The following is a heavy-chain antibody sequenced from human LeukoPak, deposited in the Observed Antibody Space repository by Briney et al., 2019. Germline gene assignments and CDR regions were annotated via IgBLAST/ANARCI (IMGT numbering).Heavy chain of an antibody. Sequence: GESLKISCKGSGYSFTSYWIGWVRQMPGKGLEWMGIIYPGDSDTRYSPSFQGQVTISADKSISTAYLQWSSLKASDTAMYYCARRQGYYDSSGYYPYYFDYWGQGTLVTVSS. CDR3: ARRQGYYDSSGYYPYYFDY. CDR1: GYSFTSYW. V-gene: IGHV5-51*01. CDR2: IYPGDSDT. J-gene: IGHJ4*02. D-gene: IGHD3-22*01.